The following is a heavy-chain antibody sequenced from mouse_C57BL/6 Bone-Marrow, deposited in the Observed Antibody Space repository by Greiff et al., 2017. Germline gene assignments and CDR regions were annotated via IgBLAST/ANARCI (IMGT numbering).Heavy chain of an antibody. Sequence: QVQLQQSGAELARPGASVKLSCKASGYTFTSYGISWVKQRPGQGLEWIGEIYPRSGNTYYNEKFKGKATLTADKSSSTAYMELRSLTSEDSAVYFCARGESVWSAGFAYWGQGTLVTVSA. CDR3: ARGESVWSAGFAY. CDR2: IYPRSGNT. CDR1: GYTFTSYG. V-gene: IGHV1-81*01. D-gene: IGHD2-10*02. J-gene: IGHJ3*01.